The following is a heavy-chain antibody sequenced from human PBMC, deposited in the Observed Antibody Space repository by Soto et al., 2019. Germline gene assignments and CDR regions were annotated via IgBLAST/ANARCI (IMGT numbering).Heavy chain of an antibody. J-gene: IGHJ4*02. CDR2: IDWDDDK. D-gene: IGHD1-7*01. CDR3: ARRITGTTRDYFDY. CDR1: GFSLSTSGMC. V-gene: IGHV2-70*01. Sequence: SGPTLVNPTQTLTLTCTFSGFSLSTSGMCVSWIRQPPGKALEWLALIDWDDDKYYSASLKTRLTISKDTSKNQVVLTVTNMDPVDTATYYCARRITGTTRDYFDYWGQGTLVTVSS.